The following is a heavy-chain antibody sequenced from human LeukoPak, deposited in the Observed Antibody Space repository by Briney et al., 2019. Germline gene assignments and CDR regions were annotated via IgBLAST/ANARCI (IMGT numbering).Heavy chain of an antibody. Sequence: SETLSLTCTVSGASTTSGTYYWSWIRQHPGKGLEWIGRIYTSGSTNYNPSLKSRVTMSVDTSKNQFSLKLSSVTAADTAVYYCAREYYYDSSGYYFPSFFDYWGQGTLVTVSS. CDR2: IYTSGST. D-gene: IGHD3-22*01. CDR3: AREYYYDSSGYYFPSFFDY. J-gene: IGHJ4*02. V-gene: IGHV4-61*02. CDR1: GASTTSGTYY.